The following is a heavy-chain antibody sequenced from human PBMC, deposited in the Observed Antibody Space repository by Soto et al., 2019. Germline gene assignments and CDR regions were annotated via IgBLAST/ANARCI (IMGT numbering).Heavy chain of an antibody. CDR2: INPNGDST. D-gene: IGHD6-13*01. CDR1: GYTFNMYY. J-gene: IGHJ4*02. CDR3: AREGAAAARMFDN. Sequence: QVQLVQSGAEVRNPGASVKVSCKASGYTFNMYYMHWVRQAPGQGLEWMGVINPNGDSTTYAQKFQGRLTMTRDTSTSTVYMDLTSLRSEDTAVYSCAREGAAAARMFDNWGQGTLVTVSS. V-gene: IGHV1-46*02.